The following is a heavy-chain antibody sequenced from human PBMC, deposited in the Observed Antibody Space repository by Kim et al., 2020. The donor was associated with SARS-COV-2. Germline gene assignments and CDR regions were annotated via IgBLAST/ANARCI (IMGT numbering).Heavy chain of an antibody. D-gene: IGHD3-10*01. CDR1: GFTFGDYA. CDR3: AKDRGSGSYYNPRGAFDY. V-gene: IGHV3-9*01. CDR2: ISWNSGSI. J-gene: IGHJ4*02. Sequence: GGSLRLSCAASGFTFGDYAMHWVRQAPGKGLEWVSGISWNSGSIGYADSVKGRFTISRDNAKNSLYLQMNSLRAEDTALYYCAKDRGSGSYYNPRGAFDYWGQGTLVTVSS.